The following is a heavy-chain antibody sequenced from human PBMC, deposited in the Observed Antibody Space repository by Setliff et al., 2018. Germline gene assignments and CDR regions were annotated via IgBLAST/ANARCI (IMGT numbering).Heavy chain of an antibody. Sequence: PSETLSLTCAVYGGSFSGYYWSWIRQPPGKGLEWIGEINHSGSTNYNPSLKSRVTISVDTSKNQFSLKLSSVTAADTAVYYCARGGYSYGHHYYYYMDVWGKGPTVTVSS. CDR2: INHSGST. V-gene: IGHV4-34*01. D-gene: IGHD5-18*01. CDR1: GGSFSGYY. CDR3: ARGGYSYGHHYYYYMDV. J-gene: IGHJ6*03.